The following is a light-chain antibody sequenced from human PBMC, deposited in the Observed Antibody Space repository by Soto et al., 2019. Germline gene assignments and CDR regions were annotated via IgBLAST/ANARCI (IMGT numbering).Light chain of an antibody. Sequence: AIRMTQSPSSLSASTGDRVTITCRASQGISSYLAWYQQKPGKAPKLLIYAASTLQSGVPSRFSGSGSGTDFSLTISSLQSEDFSTYYCQQYYSYPPFTFGPGTKVDIK. CDR2: AAS. V-gene: IGKV1-8*01. CDR3: QQYYSYPPFT. CDR1: QGISSY. J-gene: IGKJ3*01.